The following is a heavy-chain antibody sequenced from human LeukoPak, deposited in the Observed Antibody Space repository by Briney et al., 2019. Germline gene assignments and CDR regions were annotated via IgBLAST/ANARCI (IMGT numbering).Heavy chain of an antibody. J-gene: IGHJ5*02. D-gene: IGHD3-16*02. CDR1: GFTFRNYG. Sequence: QSGGSLRLSCAASGFTFRNYGMHWVRQAPGKGLEWVALIWYDGSSKYYADSVKGRFTISRDNSKNTLYLQMNSLRAEDTAVYYCARDRWFLWGSYRYTVFDPWSQGTLVTVSS. CDR2: IWYDGSSK. CDR3: ARDRWFLWGSYRYTVFDP. V-gene: IGHV3-33*01.